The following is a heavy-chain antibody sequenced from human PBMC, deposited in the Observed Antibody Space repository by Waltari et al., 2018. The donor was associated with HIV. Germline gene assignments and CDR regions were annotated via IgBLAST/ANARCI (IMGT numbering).Heavy chain of an antibody. V-gene: IGHV3-48*03. D-gene: IGHD1-26*01. CDR2: ISSSGSTI. J-gene: IGHJ4*02. CDR1: GFPFSTYE. CDR3: ARDGSSYYGLDY. Sequence: EVQVVESGGGLVQPGGSLRLPCAASGFPFSTYEMNGVRQAPGKGLELVSYISSSGSTIYYADSVKGRFTISRDNAKNSLYLQMNSLRAEDTAVYFCARDGSSYYGLDYWGRGTLVTVSS.